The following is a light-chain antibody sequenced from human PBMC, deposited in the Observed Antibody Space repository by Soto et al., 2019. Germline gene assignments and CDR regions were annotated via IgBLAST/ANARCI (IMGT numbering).Light chain of an antibody. CDR2: AAS. CDR1: QGISRS. J-gene: IGKJ5*01. CDR3: QQADTFPIT. Sequence: DIQMTQSPSSASASVGDRVTISCQASQGISRSLAWYQQKPGKAPKLLIYAASSLQSGVPSRFSGSGFGTDFTLTISSLQPEDSAIYYCQQADTFPITFGQGTRLEIK. V-gene: IGKV1D-12*01.